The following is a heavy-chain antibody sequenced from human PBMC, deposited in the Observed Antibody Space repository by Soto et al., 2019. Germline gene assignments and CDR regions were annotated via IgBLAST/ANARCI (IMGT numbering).Heavy chain of an antibody. CDR1: GFTFSSYG. CDR3: AKDQHVVVVGATLFDY. D-gene: IGHD2-15*01. CDR2: ISYDGSNK. V-gene: IGHV3-30*18. J-gene: IGHJ4*02. Sequence: ESGGGVVPPGRSLRLSCAASGFTFSSYGMHWVRQAPGKGLEWVALISYDGSNKYYPDSVKGRFTISRDNSKNTLYLQMNSLRAEDTAVYYCAKDQHVVVVGATLFDYWGQGTLVTVSS.